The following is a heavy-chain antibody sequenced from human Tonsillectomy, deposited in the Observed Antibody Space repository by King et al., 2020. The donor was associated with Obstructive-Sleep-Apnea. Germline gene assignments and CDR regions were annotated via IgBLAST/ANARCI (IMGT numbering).Heavy chain of an antibody. V-gene: IGHV2-26*01. Sequence: VTLKESGPVLVKPTETLTLTCTVSGFSLVHARMGVSWIRQPPGKALEWLAHIFSNDEKSYSTSLKSRLTISKDTSKSQVVLTMTNMDPMDTATYSCARISPDGIRYFGSFDYWGQGILVTVSS. CDR1: GFSLVHARMG. CDR3: ARISPDGIRYFGSFDY. D-gene: IGHD3-9*01. CDR2: IFSNDEK. J-gene: IGHJ4*02.